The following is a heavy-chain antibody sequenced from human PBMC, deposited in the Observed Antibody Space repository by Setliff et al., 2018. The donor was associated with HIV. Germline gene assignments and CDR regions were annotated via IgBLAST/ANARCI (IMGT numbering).Heavy chain of an antibody. CDR1: GFSFSSYW. V-gene: IGHV3-7*01. CDR2: IKQDGSEK. D-gene: IGHD6-13*01. CDR3: ARVRARYSSSWSFDY. J-gene: IGHJ4*02. Sequence: ETLRLSCAASGFSFSSYWMSWVRQAPGKGLEWVANIKQDGSEKYYVDSVRGRFTISRDNAKNSLYLQMNSLRAEDTAVYYCARVRARYSSSWSFDYWGQGTPVTVSS.